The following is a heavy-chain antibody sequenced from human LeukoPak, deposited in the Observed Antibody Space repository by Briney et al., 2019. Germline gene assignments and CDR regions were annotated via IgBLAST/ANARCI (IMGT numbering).Heavy chain of an antibody. CDR3: ARDYYGSGGFDY. CDR2: IIPIFGTV. V-gene: IGHV1-69*05. D-gene: IGHD3-10*01. Sequence: SVKVSCKASGGTFSSYAISWVRQAPGQGLEWMGRIIPIFGTVNYAQKFQGRVTITTDESTSTAYMELSSLRSEDTAVYYCARDYYGSGGFDYWGQGALVTVSS. CDR1: GGTFSSYA. J-gene: IGHJ4*02.